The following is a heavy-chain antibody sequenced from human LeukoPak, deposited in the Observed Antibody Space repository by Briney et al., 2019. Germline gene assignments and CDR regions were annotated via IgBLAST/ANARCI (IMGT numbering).Heavy chain of an antibody. D-gene: IGHD4-23*01. CDR3: AKATSRDYGGNLDY. V-gene: IGHV3-33*06. J-gene: IGHJ4*02. CDR2: IWYDGSNK. CDR1: GFTFSSYG. Sequence: GGSLRLSCAASGFTFSSYGMHWVRQAPGKGLEWVAGIWYDGSNKYYADSVKGRFTISRDNSKNTLYLQMNSLRAEDTAVYYCAKATSRDYGGNLDYWGQGTLVTVSS.